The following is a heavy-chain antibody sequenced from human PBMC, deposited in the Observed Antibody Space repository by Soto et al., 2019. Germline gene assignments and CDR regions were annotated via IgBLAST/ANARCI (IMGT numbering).Heavy chain of an antibody. CDR3: TRHTFAQMVRGVIIPMDV. J-gene: IGHJ6*03. V-gene: IGHV3-73*01. D-gene: IGHD3-10*01. CDR2: IRSKANSYAT. Sequence: GGSLRLSCAASGFTFSGSAMHWVRQASGKGLEWVGRIRSKANSYATAYAASVKGRFTISRDDSKNTAYLQMNSLKTEDTAVYYCTRHTFAQMVRGVIIPMDVWGKGTTVTVSS. CDR1: GFTFSGSA.